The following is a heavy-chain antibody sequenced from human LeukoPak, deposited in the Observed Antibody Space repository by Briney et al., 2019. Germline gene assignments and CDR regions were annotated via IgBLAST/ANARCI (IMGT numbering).Heavy chain of an antibody. D-gene: IGHD6-13*01. J-gene: IGHJ6*03. CDR2: INWNGGST. CDR1: GFTFSSYA. V-gene: IGHV3-20*04. Sequence: PGGSLRLSCAASGFTFSSYAMHWVRQVPGKGLEWVSDINWNGGSTGYADSVKGRFTISRDDAKNSLYLEMNSLRAEDTALYYCARDRQQLVASYYYYYMDVWGKGTTVTVSS. CDR3: ARDRQQLVASYYYYYMDV.